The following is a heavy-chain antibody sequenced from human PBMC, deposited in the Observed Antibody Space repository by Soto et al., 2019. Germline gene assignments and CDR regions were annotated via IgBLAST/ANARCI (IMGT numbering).Heavy chain of an antibody. Sequence: QVQLVQSGAEVKKPGSSVKVSCKASGGTFSTSLISWVRQAPGQGLEWMGGIIPIFGTPNYAQKFQGRVTITADESTSTVYMELNSLRSEDTAMYYCARGYTDYDDHXXXXXXXXQXTQVTVSS. CDR1: GGTFSTSL. V-gene: IGHV1-69*01. J-gene: IGHJ5*02. CDR3: ARGYTDYDDHXXXXXX. CDR2: IIPIFGTP. D-gene: IGHD3-22*01.